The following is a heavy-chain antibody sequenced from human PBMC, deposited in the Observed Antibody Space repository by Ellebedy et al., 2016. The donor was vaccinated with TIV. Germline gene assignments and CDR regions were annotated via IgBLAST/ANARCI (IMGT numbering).Heavy chain of an antibody. CDR1: GYTFTSYD. Sequence: ASVKVSXKASGYTFTSYDINWVRQATGQGLEWMGWMNPNSGNTGYAQKFQGRVTMTRNTSISTAYMELSSLRSEDTAVYYCARGVELTGDLDYWGQGTLVTVSS. CDR3: ARGVELTGDLDY. CDR2: MNPNSGNT. D-gene: IGHD7-27*01. V-gene: IGHV1-8*01. J-gene: IGHJ4*02.